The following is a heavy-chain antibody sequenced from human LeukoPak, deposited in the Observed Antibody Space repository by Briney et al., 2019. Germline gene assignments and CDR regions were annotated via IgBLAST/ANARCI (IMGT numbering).Heavy chain of an antibody. V-gene: IGHV4-34*01. CDR1: GGSFSGYF. CDR2: INHNGGT. J-gene: IGHJ6*03. CDR3: ARVTGSYYFYYYMDV. Sequence: SETLSLTCTVYGGSFSGYFWSWIRQPPGKGLEWIGDINHNGGTNYNPSLKSRVTISVDTSKNQFSLKLSSVTAADTAVYYCARVTGSYYFYYYMDVWGKGTTVTVSS. D-gene: IGHD3-10*01.